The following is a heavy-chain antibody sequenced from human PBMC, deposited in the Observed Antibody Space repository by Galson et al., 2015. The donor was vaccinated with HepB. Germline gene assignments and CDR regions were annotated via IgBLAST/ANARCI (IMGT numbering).Heavy chain of an antibody. V-gene: IGHV7-4-1*02. CDR2: INTNTGSP. CDR1: GYTFNKYA. CDR3: ARDDVAGTCFDY. J-gene: IGHJ4*02. Sequence: SVKVSCKASGYTFNKYAMNWVRQAPGQGLEWMGWINTNTGSPTYAQCFTGRFVFSLDSSVTTAYLQISSLEAADTAVYYCARDDVAGTCFDYWGQGTLVTVSS. D-gene: IGHD6-19*01.